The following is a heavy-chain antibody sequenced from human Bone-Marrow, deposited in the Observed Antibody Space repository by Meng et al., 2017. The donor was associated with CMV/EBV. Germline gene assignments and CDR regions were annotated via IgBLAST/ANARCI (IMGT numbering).Heavy chain of an antibody. D-gene: IGHD6-19*01. J-gene: IGHJ5*02. CDR3: ARGSGLNNWFDP. CDR1: RLTFNNYG. CDR2: ISYDGSNK. Sequence: GESLKISCAASRLTFNNYGMHWVRQAPGKGLEWVAVISYDGSNKYYADSVKGRFTISRDNSKNTLYLQMNSLRAEDTAVYYCARGSGLNNWFDPWGQGTLVTVSS. V-gene: IGHV3-30*19.